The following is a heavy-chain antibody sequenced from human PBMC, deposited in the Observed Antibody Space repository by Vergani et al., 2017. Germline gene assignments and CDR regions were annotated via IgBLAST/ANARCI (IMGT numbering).Heavy chain of an antibody. CDR3: ARDTEDYGDYPLDY. V-gene: IGHV1-69*18. D-gene: IGHD4-17*01. CDR2: IIPIFGTA. Sequence: QVQLVQSGAEVKKPGASVKVSCKASGYTFTSNYMHWVRQAPGQGLEWMGRIIPIFGTANYAQKFQGRVTITADESTSTAYMELSSLRSEDTAVYYCARDTEDYGDYPLDYWGQGTLVTVSS. CDR1: GYTFTSNY. J-gene: IGHJ4*02.